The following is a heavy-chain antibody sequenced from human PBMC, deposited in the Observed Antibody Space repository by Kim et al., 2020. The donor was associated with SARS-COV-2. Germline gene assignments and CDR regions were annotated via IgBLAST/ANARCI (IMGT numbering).Heavy chain of an antibody. CDR2: ISYDGSNK. CDR3: AKDFMVQDTAMVNE. J-gene: IGHJ4*02. CDR1: GFTFSSYG. V-gene: IGHV3-30*18. D-gene: IGHD5-18*01. Sequence: GGSLRLSCAASGFTFSSYGMHWVRQAPGKGLEWVAVISYDGSNKYYADSVKGRFTISGDNSKNTLYLQMNSLRAEDTAVYYCAKDFMVQDTAMVNEWGQGTLVTVSS.